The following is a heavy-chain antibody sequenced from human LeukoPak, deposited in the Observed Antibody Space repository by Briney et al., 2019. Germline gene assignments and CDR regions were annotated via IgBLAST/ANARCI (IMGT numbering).Heavy chain of an antibody. CDR1: GGSISSYY. CDR2: IYTSGSS. J-gene: IGHJ4*02. Sequence: SETLSLTCTVSGGSISSYYGSWIRQPAGKGLEWIGRIYTSGSSNSNPSLKSRVTMSADTSKNQFSLKLSSVTAADTAVYYCARDISVAGSFLLFDYWGQGTLVTVSS. CDR3: ARDISVAGSFLLFDY. V-gene: IGHV4-4*07. D-gene: IGHD6-19*01.